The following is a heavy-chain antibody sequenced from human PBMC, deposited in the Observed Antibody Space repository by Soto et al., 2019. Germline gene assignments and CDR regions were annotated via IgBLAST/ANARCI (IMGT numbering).Heavy chain of an antibody. CDR3: AKDAAAALLSYNWFDP. CDR1: GFTFSSYA. V-gene: IGHV3-23*01. D-gene: IGHD6-13*01. CDR2: ISGSGGST. J-gene: IGHJ5*02. Sequence: GGSLRLSCAASGFTFSSYAMSWVRQAPGKGLEWVSAISGSGGSTYYADSVKGRYTISRDNSKNTLYLQMNSLRAEDTAVYYCAKDAAAALLSYNWFDPWGQGTLVTVSS.